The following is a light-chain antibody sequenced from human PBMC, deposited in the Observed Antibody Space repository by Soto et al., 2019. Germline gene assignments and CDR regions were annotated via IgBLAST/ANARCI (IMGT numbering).Light chain of an antibody. CDR2: WAS. J-gene: IGKJ2*01. CDR1: QSVLYSSNNKNY. Sequence: DIVMTQSPDSLAVPLGERATINCKSSQSVLYSSNNKNYLSWYQQKPGQPPKLLIYWASTRESGVPDRFSGSGSGTHFTLTISSLQAEDVDVYYCQQYYNTPYTFGQGTKVDIK. V-gene: IGKV4-1*01. CDR3: QQYYNTPYT.